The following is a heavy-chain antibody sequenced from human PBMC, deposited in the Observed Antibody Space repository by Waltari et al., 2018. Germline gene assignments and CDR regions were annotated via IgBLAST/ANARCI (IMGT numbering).Heavy chain of an antibody. J-gene: IGHJ4*02. V-gene: IGHV4-38-2*01. CDR1: GYSISSGYY. CDR3: ARTIAALTFDY. D-gene: IGHD6-13*01. Sequence: QVQLQESGPGLVKPSETLSLTCAVSGYSISSGYYWGWIRQPPGKGLEWIGSIYHSGGTYYNPSLKSRVTISVDTSKNQFSLKLSSVTAADTAVYYCARTIAALTFDYWGQGTLVTVSS. CDR2: IYHSGGT.